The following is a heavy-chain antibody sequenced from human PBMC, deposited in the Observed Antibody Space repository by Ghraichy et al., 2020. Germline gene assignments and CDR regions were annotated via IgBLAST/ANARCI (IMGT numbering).Heavy chain of an antibody. CDR2: IIPIFGTA. CDR1: GGTFSSYA. Sequence: SVNVSCKASGGTFSSYAISWVRQAPGQGLEWMGGIIPIFGTANYAQKFQGRVTITADESTSTAYMELSSLRSEDTAVYYCAREILGYDEETRNSFDIWGQGTMVTVSS. V-gene: IGHV1-69*13. D-gene: IGHD1-14*01. J-gene: IGHJ3*02. CDR3: AREILGYDEETRNSFDI.